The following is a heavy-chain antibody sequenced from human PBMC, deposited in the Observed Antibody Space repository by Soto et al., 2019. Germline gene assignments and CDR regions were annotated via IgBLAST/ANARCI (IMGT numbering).Heavy chain of an antibody. CDR1: GFTVSSNY. CDR2: IYSGGST. D-gene: IGHD3-16*02. J-gene: IGHJ4*02. CDR3: ARERHVWGSYRYGSPYFDY. V-gene: IGHV3-53*01. Sequence: GGSLRLSCAASGFTVSSNYMSWVRQAPGKGLEWVSVIYSGGSTYYADSVKGRFTISRDNSKNTLYLQMNSLRAEDTAVYYCARERHVWGSYRYGSPYFDYWGQGTLVTVSS.